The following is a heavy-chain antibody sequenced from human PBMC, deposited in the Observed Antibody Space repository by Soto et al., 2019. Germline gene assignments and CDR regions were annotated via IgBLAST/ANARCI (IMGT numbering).Heavy chain of an antibody. CDR2: IIPIFGTA. J-gene: IGHJ5*02. V-gene: IGHV1-69*01. CDR1: GGTFSSYA. CDR3: GRAGIAAADYNWCDP. Sequence: QVQLVQSGAEVKKPGSSVKVSCTASGGTFSSYAISWVRQAPGQGLEWMGGIIPIFGTANYAQQFQGRVTITADESTSTAYMELSSLRSEDTAVYYCGRAGIAAADYNWCDPWGQGTLVTVSS. D-gene: IGHD6-13*01.